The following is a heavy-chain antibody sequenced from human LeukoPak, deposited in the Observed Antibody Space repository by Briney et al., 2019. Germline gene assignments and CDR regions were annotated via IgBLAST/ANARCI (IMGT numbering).Heavy chain of an antibody. J-gene: IGHJ1*01. V-gene: IGHV4-59*08. CDR3: ASQLSYCSSTSCYAEYFQH. CDR2: IYYSGST. CDR1: GGSIGSYY. D-gene: IGHD2-2*01. Sequence: ASETLSLTCTVSGGSIGSYYWSWIRQPPGKGLEWIGYIYYSGSTNYNPSLKSRVTISVDTSKNQFSLKLSSVTAADTAVYYCASQLSYCSSTSCYAEYFQHWGQGTLVTVSS.